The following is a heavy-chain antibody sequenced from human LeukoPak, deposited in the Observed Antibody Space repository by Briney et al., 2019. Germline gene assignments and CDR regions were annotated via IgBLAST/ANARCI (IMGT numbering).Heavy chain of an antibody. V-gene: IGHV1-2*02. CDR3: AIGIYYGDYALDY. J-gene: IGHJ4*02. D-gene: IGHD4-17*01. Sequence: ASVKVSCKASGYTFTDYYMHWVRQAPGQGLEWMGWINPNSGGTNYAQKFQGRVTMTRDTSISTAYMELSRLRSDDTAVYYCAIGIYYGDYALDYWGQGTLVTVSS. CDR1: GYTFTDYY. CDR2: INPNSGGT.